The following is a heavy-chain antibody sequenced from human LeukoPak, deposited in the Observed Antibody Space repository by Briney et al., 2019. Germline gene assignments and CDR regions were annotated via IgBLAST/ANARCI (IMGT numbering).Heavy chain of an antibody. J-gene: IGHJ4*02. D-gene: IGHD2-2*01. CDR3: AKDQYCSSTSCAHFDY. CDR2: IWYDGSNK. Sequence: GGSLRLSCAASGFTFSSYGMHWVRQAPGKGLEWVVVIWYDGSNKYYADSVKGRFTISRDNSKNTLYLQMNSLRAEDTAVYYCAKDQYCSSTSCAHFDYWGQGTLVTVSS. V-gene: IGHV3-33*06. CDR1: GFTFSSYG.